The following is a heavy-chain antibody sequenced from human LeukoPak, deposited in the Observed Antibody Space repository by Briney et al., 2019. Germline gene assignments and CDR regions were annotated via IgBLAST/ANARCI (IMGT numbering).Heavy chain of an antibody. CDR3: ARETSQKGAHYMDV. CDR1: GGSISSSYYY. Sequence: SETLSLTCTVSGGSISSSYYYWSWIRQPPGKGLEWIGEINHSGSTNYNPSLKSRVTISVDTSKNQFSLKLSSVTAADTAVYYCARETSQKGAHYMDVWGKGTTVTISS. J-gene: IGHJ6*03. V-gene: IGHV4-39*07. D-gene: IGHD3-16*01. CDR2: INHSGST.